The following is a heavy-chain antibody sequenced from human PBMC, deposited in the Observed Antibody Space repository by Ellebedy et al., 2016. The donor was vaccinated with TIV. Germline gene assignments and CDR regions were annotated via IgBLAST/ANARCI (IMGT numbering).Heavy chain of an antibody. V-gene: IGHV3-66*01. Sequence: PGGSLRLSCAASGFTVSSNYMSRVRQALGKGLEWVSVIYSGGSTYYADSVKGRFTISRDNSKNTLYLQMNSLRAEDTAVYYCAMTVVWGSYRDYWGQGTLVTVSS. CDR2: IYSGGST. CDR3: AMTVVWGSYRDY. D-gene: IGHD3-16*02. CDR1: GFTVSSNY. J-gene: IGHJ4*02.